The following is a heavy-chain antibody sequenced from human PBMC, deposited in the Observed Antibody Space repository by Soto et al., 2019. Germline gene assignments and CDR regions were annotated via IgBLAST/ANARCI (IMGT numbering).Heavy chain of an antibody. V-gene: IGHV3-23*01. CDR1: GLTFRSYA. CDR2: ISGRGGST. D-gene: IGHD3-10*01. J-gene: IGHJ4*02. Sequence: VGSLRLSCEASGLTFRSYAISRSRHPPGKGLELVSVISGRGGSTYYAYSVKGRFSISSDNYKHTLYVQMNSLRAEDTAVYNCAKDPVICGGSGCCDFDFWGQGTLVTVSS. CDR3: AKDPVICGGSGCCDFDF.